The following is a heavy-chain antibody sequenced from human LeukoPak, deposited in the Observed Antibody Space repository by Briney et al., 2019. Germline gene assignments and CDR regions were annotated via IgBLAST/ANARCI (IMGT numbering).Heavy chain of an antibody. Sequence: ASVKVSCKTSGYTFSSYGINWVRQASGQGLEWMGWMNPNSGNTGYAEKFQGRVTMTRDTSINTAYMDLSSLESDDTAVYYCARGPRGSGWAHDAFISGARGQWSPSLQ. CDR1: GYTFSSYG. CDR2: MNPNSGNT. D-gene: IGHD6-19*01. CDR3: ARGPRGSGWAHDAFIS. J-gene: IGHJ3*02. V-gene: IGHV1-8*01.